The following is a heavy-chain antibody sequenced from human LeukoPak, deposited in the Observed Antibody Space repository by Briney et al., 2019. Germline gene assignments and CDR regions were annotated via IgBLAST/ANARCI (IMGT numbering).Heavy chain of an antibody. CDR1: GGPISSYY. J-gene: IGHJ4*02. D-gene: IGHD6-19*01. Sequence: SETLSLTCTVSGGPISSYYWSWIRQPAGKGLEWIGRIYTSGSTNYNPSLKSRVTMSVDTSKNQFSLKLSSVTAADTAVYYCASTSRLVWTRAIDYWGQGTLVTVSS. V-gene: IGHV4-4*07. CDR3: ASTSRLVWTRAIDY. CDR2: IYTSGST.